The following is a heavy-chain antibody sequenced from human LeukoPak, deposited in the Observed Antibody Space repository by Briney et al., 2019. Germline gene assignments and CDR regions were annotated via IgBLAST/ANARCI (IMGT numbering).Heavy chain of an antibody. D-gene: IGHD1-26*01. J-gene: IGHJ6*03. CDR1: GFTFSSYA. CDR3: ARVLGVGASTLNYYYYYMDV. V-gene: IGHV3-30*14. CDR2: ISYDGSNK. Sequence: GGSLRLSCAASGFTFSSYAMHWVRQAPGKGLEWVAVISYDGSNKYYADSVKGRFTISRDNSKNTLYLQMNSLRAEDTAVYYCARVLGVGASTLNYYYYYMDVWGKETTVTISS.